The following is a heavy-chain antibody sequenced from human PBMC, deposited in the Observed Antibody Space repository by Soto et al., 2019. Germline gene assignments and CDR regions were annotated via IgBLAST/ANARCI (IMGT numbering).Heavy chain of an antibody. CDR2: IYYSGST. CDR3: ARGGWRHIDY. V-gene: IGHV4-59*08. CDR1: GGSISTYY. Sequence: SETLSLTCTVSGGSISTYYWSWIRQPPGKGLEWIGYIYYSGSTNYNPSLKSRVTISVDTSKNQFSLKLSSVIAADTAVYYCARGGWRHIDYWGQGTLVTVSS. J-gene: IGHJ4*02. D-gene: IGHD3-3*01.